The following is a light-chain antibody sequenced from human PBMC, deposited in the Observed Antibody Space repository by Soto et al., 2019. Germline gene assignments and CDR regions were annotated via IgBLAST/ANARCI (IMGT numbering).Light chain of an antibody. CDR1: QSISSY. Sequence: DIQMTQSPSSLSASVGDRVTITCRASQSISSYLNWYQQKPGKAPKLLIYAASSLQSGVPSRFSGSGSGTDFTLTISSLQPEDFATYSCQQSYSTPWWTFGQGTKVEIK. J-gene: IGKJ1*01. CDR2: AAS. CDR3: QQSYSTPWWT. V-gene: IGKV1-39*01.